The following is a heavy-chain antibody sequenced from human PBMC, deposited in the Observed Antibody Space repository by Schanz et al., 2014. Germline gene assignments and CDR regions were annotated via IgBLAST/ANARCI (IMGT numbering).Heavy chain of an antibody. D-gene: IGHD2-15*01. V-gene: IGHV7-4-1*02. CDR3: ARGGVVVVTAALNGFDP. Sequence: QVLVVQSGAEVKQPGASVKVSCKASGYTLTAYYMHWVRQAPGQGLEWMGWINTNNGDPTYVQGFTGRFVFSLDTSVSTAYLQISGLKAEDTAVYYCARGGVVVVTAALNGFDPWGQGTLVTVSS. J-gene: IGHJ5*02. CDR2: INTNNGDP. CDR1: GYTLTAYY.